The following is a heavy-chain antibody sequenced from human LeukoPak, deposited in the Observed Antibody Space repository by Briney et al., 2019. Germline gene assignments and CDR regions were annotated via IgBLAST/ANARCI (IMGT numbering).Heavy chain of an antibody. J-gene: IGHJ4*02. D-gene: IGHD3-10*01. CDR1: GFTFRTYA. V-gene: IGHV3-30*04. CDR3: ARGLLSFDY. CDR2: ISVDGSNK. Sequence: GGSLRLSCAASGFTFRTYAMHWVRQAPGKGLEWVAVISVDGSNKYYADPVKGRFTISRDNSKNTLYLQMNSLRAEDTAVYYCARGLLSFDYWGQGTLVTVSS.